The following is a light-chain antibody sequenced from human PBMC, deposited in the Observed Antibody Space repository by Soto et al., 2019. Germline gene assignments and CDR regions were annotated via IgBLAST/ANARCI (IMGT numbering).Light chain of an antibody. CDR2: DIF. CDR1: QSVVNT. J-gene: IGKJ4*01. Sequence: EILLTQSPASLSLSPGERVTLSCRASQSVVNTLAWFQQRPGQAPRLLIYDIFKRAPGVPPRFSGSGYGTDFSLTISSLEPEDFAVYYCQQRESWPLTFGGGTQVEIK. V-gene: IGKV3-11*01. CDR3: QQRESWPLT.